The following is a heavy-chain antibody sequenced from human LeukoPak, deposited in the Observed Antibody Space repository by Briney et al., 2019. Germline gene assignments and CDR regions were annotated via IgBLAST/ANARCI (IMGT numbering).Heavy chain of an antibody. CDR3: ARGFGIVVVPAAPRNWFDP. D-gene: IGHD2-2*01. V-gene: IGHV4-34*01. CDR2: INHSGST. J-gene: IGHJ5*02. Sequence: SETLSLTCAVYGGSFSGYYWSWIRQPSGKGLEWIGEINHSGSTNYNPSLKSRVTISVDTSKNQFSLKLSSVTAADTAVYYCARGFGIVVVPAAPRNWFDPWGQGTLVTVSS. CDR1: GGSFSGYY.